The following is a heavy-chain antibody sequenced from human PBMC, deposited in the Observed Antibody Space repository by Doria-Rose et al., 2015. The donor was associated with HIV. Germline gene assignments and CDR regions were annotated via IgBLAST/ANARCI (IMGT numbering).Heavy chain of an antibody. CDR1: GGSISHYY. D-gene: IGHD1-26*01. J-gene: IGHJ4*02. CDR3: ARVLSGTYDY. V-gene: IGHV4-59*01. CDR2: LFYTGST. Sequence: QVQLQESGPGLVKPSETLSLTCSVSGGSISHYYWSWIRQPPGKGLEYIGDLFYTGSTNYSPSLKSRVSISIDTSKNKFSLRLSSVTAADTAVYYCARVLSGTYDYWGQGTLVTASS.